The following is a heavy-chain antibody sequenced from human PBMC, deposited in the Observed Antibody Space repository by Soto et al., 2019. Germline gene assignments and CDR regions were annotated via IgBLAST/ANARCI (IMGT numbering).Heavy chain of an antibody. CDR2: ISNDGSYK. CDR1: GFTFSSYA. J-gene: IGHJ4*02. D-gene: IGHD3-22*01. CDR3: AKALYYYDSSLDDY. V-gene: IGHV3-30*18. Sequence: VSGGGVVQPGRSLRLSCAGSGFTFSSYAMHWVRQAPGKGLEWVAVISNDGSYKYYADSLKGRFIISRDNSKNTLYLQMNSLRAEDTAVYYCAKALYYYDSSLDDYWGQGTLVSVSS.